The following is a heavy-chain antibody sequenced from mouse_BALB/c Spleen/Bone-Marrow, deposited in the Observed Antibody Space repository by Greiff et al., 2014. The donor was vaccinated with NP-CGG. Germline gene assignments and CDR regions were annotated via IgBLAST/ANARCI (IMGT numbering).Heavy chain of an antibody. V-gene: IGHV1-4*01. CDR1: GYTFTSYT. CDR2: INPSSGYT. D-gene: IGHD2-1*01. Sequence: QVQLKQSGAELARPGASVKMSCKASGYTFTSYTMHWVKQRPGQGLEWIGYINPSSGYTDYNQKFKDKATLTADKSSSTAYMQLSSLTSGDSAVYYCARESYGNWFAYWGQGTLVTVSA. J-gene: IGHJ3*01. CDR3: ARESYGNWFAY.